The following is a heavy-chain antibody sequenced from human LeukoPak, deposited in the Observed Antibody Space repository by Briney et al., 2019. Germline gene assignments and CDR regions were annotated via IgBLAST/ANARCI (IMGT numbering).Heavy chain of an antibody. Sequence: GGSLRLSCAASGFTFSSYSMNWVRQAPGKGLEWVSSISSSSSYIYYADSVKGRFTISRDNAKNSLYLQMNSLRAEDTAVYYCARDQLSIEDAFDIWGQGTMVTVSS. D-gene: IGHD6-6*01. CDR2: ISSSSSYI. V-gene: IGHV3-21*01. CDR1: GFTFSSYS. CDR3: ARDQLSIEDAFDI. J-gene: IGHJ3*02.